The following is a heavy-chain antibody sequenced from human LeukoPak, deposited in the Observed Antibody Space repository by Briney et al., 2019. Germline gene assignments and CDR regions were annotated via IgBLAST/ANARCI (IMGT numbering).Heavy chain of an antibody. CDR3: ASRRRFGTLDY. J-gene: IGHJ4*02. CDR2: INTNTGNP. D-gene: IGHD3-10*01. CDR1: GYTFTSYA. V-gene: IGHV7-4-1*02. Sequence: GASVKVSCKSSGYTFTSYAMNWVRQPPGQGLEWMGWINTNTGNPTYAQGFTGRFVFSLDTSVSTAYLQISSLKAEDTAVYYCASRRRFGTLDYWGQGTLVTVSS.